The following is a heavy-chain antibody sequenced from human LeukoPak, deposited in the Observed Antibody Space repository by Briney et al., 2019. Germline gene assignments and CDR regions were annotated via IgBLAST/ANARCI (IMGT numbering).Heavy chain of an antibody. CDR2: ISPNNGRT. CDR3: AREEGAPIAAANV. V-gene: IGHV1-18*01. CDR1: GYTFSTYP. Sequence: ASVKVSCKASGYTFSTYPISWVRQAPGQGLEWMGWISPNNGRTNYAQRLQGRVTMTTDTSTSTAYMERRSRRSDDTAVYYCAREEGAPIAAANVWGLGTMVTVSS. J-gene: IGHJ3*01. D-gene: IGHD6-13*01.